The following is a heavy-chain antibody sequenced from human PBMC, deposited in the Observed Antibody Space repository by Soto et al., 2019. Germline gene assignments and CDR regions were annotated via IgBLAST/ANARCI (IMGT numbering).Heavy chain of an antibody. Sequence: PVGSLRLSCASSVFTFSSYAMSWVRHSPGKWLEWVSAISGSGGSTYYADSVKGRFTISRDNSKNTLYLQMNSLRAEDTAVYYCAKDGNPIPYLTGYYSIGWLDPRGQGNRVT. D-gene: IGHD3-9*01. CDR1: VFTFSSYA. V-gene: IGHV3-23*01. CDR2: ISGSGGST. CDR3: AKDGNPIPYLTGYYSIGWLDP. J-gene: IGHJ5*01.